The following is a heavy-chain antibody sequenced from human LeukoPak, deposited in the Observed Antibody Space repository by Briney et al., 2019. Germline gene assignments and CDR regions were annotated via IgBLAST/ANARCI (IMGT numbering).Heavy chain of an antibody. CDR1: GGSFSGYY. Sequence: SETLSLTCAVYGGSFSGYYWSWIRQPPGKGLEWIGEINHSGSTNYNPSLKSRVTISVDTSKNQFSLKLSSVTAADTAVYYCARGRSGRPGYSSGWSGNFDYWGQGTLVTVSS. CDR3: ARGRSGRPGYSSGWSGNFDY. CDR2: INHSGST. J-gene: IGHJ4*02. D-gene: IGHD6-19*01. V-gene: IGHV4-34*01.